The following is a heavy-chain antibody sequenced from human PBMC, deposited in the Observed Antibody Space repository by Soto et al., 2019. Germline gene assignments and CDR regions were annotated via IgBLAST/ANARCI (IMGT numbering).Heavy chain of an antibody. J-gene: IGHJ5*02. V-gene: IGHV4-61*01. CDR3: SRLIGRLLNWFDP. CDR1: GGSVSSGSYY. CDR2: IYYSGST. D-gene: IGHD2-21*02. Sequence: SETLSLTCTVSGGSVSSGSYYWSWIRQPPGKGLEWIGYIYYSGSTNYNPSLKSRVTISVDTSKNQFSLKLSSVTAADTAVYYCSRLIGRLLNWFDPWSQGTLVT.